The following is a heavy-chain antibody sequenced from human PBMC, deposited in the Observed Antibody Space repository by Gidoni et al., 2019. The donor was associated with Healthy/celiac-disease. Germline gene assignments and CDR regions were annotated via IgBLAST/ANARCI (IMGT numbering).Heavy chain of an antibody. CDR2: IIPIFGTA. CDR1: GGTISSYA. J-gene: IGHJ4*02. D-gene: IGHD3-22*01. V-gene: IGHV1-69*01. Sequence: QVQLVQSGAEVKKPGSSVKVSCKASGGTISSYAISWVRQAPGQGLEWMGGIIPIFGTANYAQKFQGRVTITADESTSTAYMELSSLRSEDTAVYYCARTYYYDSSGYYWHFDYWAREPWSPSPQ. CDR3: ARTYYYDSSGYYWHFDY.